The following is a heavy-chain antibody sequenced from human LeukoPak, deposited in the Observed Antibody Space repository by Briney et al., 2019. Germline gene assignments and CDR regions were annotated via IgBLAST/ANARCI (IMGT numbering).Heavy chain of an antibody. D-gene: IGHD2-15*01. CDR2: IYSGGST. CDR1: GLTVSSTY. CDR3: AKDRTVVLSGGYFDY. V-gene: IGHV3-66*01. J-gene: IGHJ4*02. Sequence: GGSLRLSCAASGLTVSSTYMSWVRQTPGKGLEWVSVIYSGGSTYYADSVKGRFTISRDNSKNTLYLQMNSLRAEDTAVYYCAKDRTVVLSGGYFDYWGQGTLVAVSS.